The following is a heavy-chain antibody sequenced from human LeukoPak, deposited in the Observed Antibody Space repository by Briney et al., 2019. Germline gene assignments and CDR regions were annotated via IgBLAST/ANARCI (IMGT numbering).Heavy chain of an antibody. CDR1: GGSFSGYY. V-gene: IGHV4-59*01. J-gene: IGHJ4*02. CDR3: ARGYSTSITN. D-gene: IGHD2-2*01. CDR2: IYYSGST. Sequence: KTSETLSLTCAVYGGSFSGYYWSWIRQPPGKGLEWIGYIYYSGSTNYNPSLKSRVTISVVTSKNQFSLKLSSVTAADTAVYYCARGYSTSITNWGQGTLVTVSS.